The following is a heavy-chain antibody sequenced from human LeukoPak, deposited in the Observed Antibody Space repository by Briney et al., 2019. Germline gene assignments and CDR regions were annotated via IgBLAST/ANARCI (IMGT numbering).Heavy chain of an antibody. CDR1: GGSISSYY. V-gene: IGHV4-59*08. D-gene: IGHD3-3*01. J-gene: IGHJ5*02. CDR2: IYYSGST. CDR3: ARLGGAQYYDFWSGYSNWFDP. Sequence: SETLSLTCTVSGGSISSYYWSWIRQPPGKGLEWIGYIYYSGSTNYNPSLKSRVTISVDTSKNQFSLKLSSVTAADTAVYYCARLGGAQYYDFWSGYSNWFDPWGQGTLVTVSP.